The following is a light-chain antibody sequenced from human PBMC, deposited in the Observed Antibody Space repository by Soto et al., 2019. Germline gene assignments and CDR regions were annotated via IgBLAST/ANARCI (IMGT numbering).Light chain of an antibody. CDR2: GES. V-gene: IGKV3-15*01. CDR1: QSVSSN. CDR3: QQYNNWPGT. J-gene: IGKJ1*01. Sequence: IVMAHSPATLSVSPGERATLSCRASQSVSSNLAWYQQKPGQSPRLLIYGESTRATGIPARFSGSGSGTEFTLIISSLQSEDCAVYYCQQYNNWPGTFGQGTKVDTK.